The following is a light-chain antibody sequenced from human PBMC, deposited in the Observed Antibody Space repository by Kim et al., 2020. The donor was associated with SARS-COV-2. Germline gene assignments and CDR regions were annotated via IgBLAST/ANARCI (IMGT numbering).Light chain of an antibody. CDR1: KLGDKY. CDR3: QAWDSSTVV. J-gene: IGLJ2*01. V-gene: IGLV3-1*01. CDR2: QDS. Sequence: ASPGQTASITGSGDKLGDKYACWYQQRPGPSPVLVIYQDSKRPSGIPVRFSGSNSGNTATLTISGTQAMDEADYYCQAWDSSTVVFGGGTQLTVL.